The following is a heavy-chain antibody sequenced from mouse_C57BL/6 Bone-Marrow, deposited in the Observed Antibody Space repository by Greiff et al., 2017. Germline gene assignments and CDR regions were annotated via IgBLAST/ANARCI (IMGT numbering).Heavy chain of an antibody. V-gene: IGHV1-69*01. Sequence: QVQLQQSGAELVMPGASVKLSCKASGYTFTSYWMHWVKQRPGQGLEWIGEIDPSDSYTNYNQKFKGKSTLTVDKSSSTAYMQLSSLTSEDSAVYYCARPFITTVVGGYFDVWGTGTTVTVSS. CDR3: ARPFITTVVGGYFDV. D-gene: IGHD1-1*01. CDR2: IDPSDSYT. J-gene: IGHJ1*03. CDR1: GYTFTSYW.